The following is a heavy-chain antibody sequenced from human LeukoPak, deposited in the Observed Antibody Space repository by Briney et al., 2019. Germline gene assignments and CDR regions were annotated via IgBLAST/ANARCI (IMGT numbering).Heavy chain of an antibody. CDR1: GGSISSSSYY. CDR2: IYYSGST. Sequence: PSETLSLTCTVSGGSISSSSYYWGWIRQPPGKGLEWIGSIYYSGSTYYNPSLKSRVTISVDTSKNQFSLKLSSVTAADTAVYYCARGRFLYYDILTGYYAFDYWGQGTLVTVSS. V-gene: IGHV4-39*01. D-gene: IGHD3-9*01. CDR3: ARGRFLYYDILTGYYAFDY. J-gene: IGHJ4*02.